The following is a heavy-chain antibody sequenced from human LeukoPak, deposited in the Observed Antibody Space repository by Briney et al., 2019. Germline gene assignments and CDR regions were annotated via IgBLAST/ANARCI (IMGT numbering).Heavy chain of an antibody. CDR3: ASSYCSSTSCQTLFDY. CDR2: ISAYNGNT. CDR1: GYTFTSYG. Sequence: ASVKVSCKASGYTFTSYGISWVRQAPGQGLEWMGWISAYNGNTNYAQKLQGRVTMTTDTSTSTAYMELRSLRSDDTAVYYCASSYCSSTSCQTLFDYWGQGTLVTVSS. D-gene: IGHD2-2*01. J-gene: IGHJ4*02. V-gene: IGHV1-18*01.